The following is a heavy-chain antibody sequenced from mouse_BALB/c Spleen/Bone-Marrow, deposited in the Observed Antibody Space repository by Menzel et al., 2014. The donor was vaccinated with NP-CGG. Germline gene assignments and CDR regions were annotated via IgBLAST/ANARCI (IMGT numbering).Heavy chain of an antibody. D-gene: IGHD2-10*01. V-gene: IGHV1-80*01. CDR3: ARGDFSYYDYVTDY. Sequence: QVQLQQSGAELVRPGSSVKISCKASGYAFSSYWMNWVKQRPGQGLEWLGQFWPGDGGTNYNEKFKGKATPTADKSSSTAYMQLSSLTSDDSAVYFCARGDFSYYDYVTDYWGQGISVTVSS. CDR2: FWPGDGGT. CDR1: GYAFSSYW. J-gene: IGHJ4*01.